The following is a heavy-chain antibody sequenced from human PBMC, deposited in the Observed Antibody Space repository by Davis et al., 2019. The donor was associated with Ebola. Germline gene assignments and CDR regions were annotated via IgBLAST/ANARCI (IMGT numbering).Heavy chain of an antibody. D-gene: IGHD5-18*01. V-gene: IGHV4-39*01. J-gene: IGHJ4*02. Sequence: SETLSLTCTVSGGSISSSSYYWGWIRQPPGKGLEWIGSIYYSGSTYYNPSLKSRVTISVDTSKNQFSLKLSSVTAADTAVYYCARLKIQLWLNYFDYWGQGTLVTVSS. CDR2: IYYSGST. CDR3: ARLKIQLWLNYFDY. CDR1: GGSISSSSYY.